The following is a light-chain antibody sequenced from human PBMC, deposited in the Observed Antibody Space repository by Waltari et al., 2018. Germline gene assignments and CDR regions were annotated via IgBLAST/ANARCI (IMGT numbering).Light chain of an antibody. J-gene: IGKJ4*01. CDR3: QQYYSTPVT. Sequence: DIVMTQSPDSLAVSLGERATINCKSSQSVLYSSNNKNYLAWYQHKPGQPPKLLMYLASTRESGVPDRFSGSGSGTDFTLTISSLQAEDVAVYYCQQYYSTPVTFAGGTKVEIK. V-gene: IGKV4-1*01. CDR2: LAS. CDR1: QSVLYSSNNKNY.